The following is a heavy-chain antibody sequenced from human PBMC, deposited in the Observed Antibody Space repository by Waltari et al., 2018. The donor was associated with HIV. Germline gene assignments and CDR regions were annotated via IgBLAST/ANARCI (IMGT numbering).Heavy chain of an antibody. Sequence: QLQLQESGPGLVKPSETLSLTCTVSGGSISSSSYYWGWIRQPPGKGLEWIGSIYYSGSTYYNPSLKSRVTISVDTSKNQFSLKLSSVTAADTAVYYCARGAEDYGDYYFDYWGQGTLVTVSS. CDR3: ARGAEDYGDYYFDY. V-gene: IGHV4-39*07. CDR2: IYYSGST. D-gene: IGHD4-17*01. J-gene: IGHJ4*02. CDR1: GGSISSSSYY.